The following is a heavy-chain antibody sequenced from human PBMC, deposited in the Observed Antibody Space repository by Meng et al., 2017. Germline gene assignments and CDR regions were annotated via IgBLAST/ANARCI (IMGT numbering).Heavy chain of an antibody. D-gene: IGHD3-9*01. CDR1: GFTFDDYG. CDR3: ARAILTGYYYFDY. J-gene: IGHJ4*02. Sequence: GESLKISCAASGFTFDDYGMSWVRQAPGKGLEWVSGINWNGGSTGYADSVKGRFTISRDNVKNSLYLQMNSLRAEDTALYYCARAILTGYYYFDYWGQGTLVTVSS. V-gene: IGHV3-20*04. CDR2: INWNGGST.